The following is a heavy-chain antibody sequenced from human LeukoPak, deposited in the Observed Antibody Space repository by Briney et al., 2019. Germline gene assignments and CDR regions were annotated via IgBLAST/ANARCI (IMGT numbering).Heavy chain of an antibody. CDR2: IYTSGST. CDR3: ARTVLRASGNWFDP. D-gene: IGHD4/OR15-4a*01. Sequence: SETLPLTCTVSGGSISSYYWSWIRQPPGKGLEWIGYIYTSGSTNYNPSLKSRVTISVDTSKNQFSLKLSSVTAADTAVYYCARTVLRASGNWFDPWGQGTLVTVSS. CDR1: GGSISSYY. J-gene: IGHJ5*02. V-gene: IGHV4-4*09.